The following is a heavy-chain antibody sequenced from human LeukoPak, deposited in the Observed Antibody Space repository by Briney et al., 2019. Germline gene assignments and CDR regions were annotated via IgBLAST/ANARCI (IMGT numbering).Heavy chain of an antibody. Sequence: GESLKIPCQGSGYIFTSYWSGWVRQLPGKGLEGRGIFYPGDSDTRYSPSFQGQVTISADKSISTAYLQWSSLKASDTAMYYCARYYGSGSYLLDPWGQGTLVTVSS. J-gene: IGHJ5*02. V-gene: IGHV5-51*01. CDR1: GYIFTSYW. CDR3: ARYYGSGSYLLDP. CDR2: FYPGDSDT. D-gene: IGHD3-10*01.